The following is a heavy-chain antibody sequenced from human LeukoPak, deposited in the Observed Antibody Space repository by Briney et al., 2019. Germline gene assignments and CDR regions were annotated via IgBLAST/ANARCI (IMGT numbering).Heavy chain of an antibody. Sequence: GGSLRLSCAASGFTLSSYAMSWVRQAPGKGLEWVSNIRGSGSGIYYADSVKGRFTISRDNAKNSLDLQMNSLRAEDTAFYYCARDLNWGFDFWGRGALVTVSS. D-gene: IGHD7-27*01. CDR2: IRGSGSGI. J-gene: IGHJ4*02. CDR3: ARDLNWGFDF. CDR1: GFTLSSYA. V-gene: IGHV3-48*04.